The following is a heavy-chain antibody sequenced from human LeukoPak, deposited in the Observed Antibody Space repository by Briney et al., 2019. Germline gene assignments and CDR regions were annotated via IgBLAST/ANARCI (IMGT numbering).Heavy chain of an antibody. D-gene: IGHD1-26*01. V-gene: IGHV3-66*01. CDR2: IYSGGST. CDR3: ARDLGARTGNSGSYYYYYGMDV. CDR1: GFTVSSNY. J-gene: IGHJ6*02. Sequence: PGGSLRLSCAASGFTVSSNYMSWVRQAPGKGLEWVSVIYSGGSTYYADSVKGRFTISRDNSKNTLYLQMNSLRAEDTAVYYCARDLGARTGNSGSYYYYYGMDVWGQGTTVTVSS.